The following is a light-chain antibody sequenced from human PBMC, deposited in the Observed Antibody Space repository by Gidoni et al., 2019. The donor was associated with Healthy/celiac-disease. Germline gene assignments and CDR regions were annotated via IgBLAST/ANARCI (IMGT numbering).Light chain of an antibody. CDR3: QSYDSSLSGSGVV. Sequence: QSVLPPPPSVSGAPGQRVPLSCTGSSSNIGAGYDVHWYQQLPGTAPKLLIYGNSNRPSGVPDRFSGSKSGTSASLAITGLQAEDEADYYCQSYDSSLSGSGVVFGGGTKLTVL. CDR2: GNS. J-gene: IGLJ2*01. CDR1: SSNIGAGYD. V-gene: IGLV1-40*01.